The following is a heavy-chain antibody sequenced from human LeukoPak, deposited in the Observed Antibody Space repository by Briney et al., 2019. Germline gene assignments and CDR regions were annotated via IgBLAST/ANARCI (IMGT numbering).Heavy chain of an antibody. V-gene: IGHV3-23*01. D-gene: IGHD2-2*01. CDR1: GFTFSSHA. CDR3: ARRGGTSGWGAFDI. J-gene: IGHJ3*02. Sequence: GGSLRLSCAASGFTFSSHAMNWVRQPPGKGLDWVSSIDKSGDGAFYADSVKGRFTISRDNSKNTLYLQMNSLRREDTAVYYCARRGGTSGWGAFDIWGQGTMVTVSS. CDR2: IDKSGDGA.